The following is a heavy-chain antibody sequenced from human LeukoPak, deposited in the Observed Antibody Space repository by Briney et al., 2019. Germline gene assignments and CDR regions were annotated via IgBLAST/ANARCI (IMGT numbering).Heavy chain of an antibody. D-gene: IGHD1-26*01. CDR1: GFTFSSYT. V-gene: IGHV3-23*01. Sequence: GGSLRLSCAASGFTFSSYTMTWVRQAPGKGLEWISCIIGSGSSSYFADSVKGRFTISRDNSKNTLYLQMNSLRAEDTAVYYCARDASYYFDYWGQGSLVIVSS. CDR3: ARDASYYFDY. CDR2: IIGSGSSS. J-gene: IGHJ4*02.